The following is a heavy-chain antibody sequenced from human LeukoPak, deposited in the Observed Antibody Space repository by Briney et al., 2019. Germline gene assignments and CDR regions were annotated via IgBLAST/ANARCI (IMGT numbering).Heavy chain of an antibody. CDR2: TYYRSMWYT. CDR3: ARVIGSSWIDY. CDR1: GDSVSSTSVT. J-gene: IGHJ4*02. V-gene: IGHV6-1*01. D-gene: IGHD6-13*01. Sequence: SQTLSLTCDISGDSVSSTSVTWIWIRQSPSRGLEWLGRTYYRSMWYTDYAASVKSRISINPDTSKNQLSLQLNSVTPEDTAVYYCARVIGSSWIDYWGQGTLATVSS.